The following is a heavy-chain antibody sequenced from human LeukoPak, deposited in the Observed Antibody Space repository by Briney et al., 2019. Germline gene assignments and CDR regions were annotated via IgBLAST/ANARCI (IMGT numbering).Heavy chain of an antibody. D-gene: IGHD3-22*01. CDR1: GYTFTSYG. J-gene: IGHJ5*02. CDR3: AKVYDSTNWFDP. Sequence: ASVKVSCKASGYTFTSYGISWVRQAPGQGLEWMGWISAYNGNTNYAQKLQGRVTMTTDTSTSTAYMELRSLRSDDTAVYYCAKVYDSTNWFDPWGQGTLVTVSS. CDR2: ISAYNGNT. V-gene: IGHV1-18*01.